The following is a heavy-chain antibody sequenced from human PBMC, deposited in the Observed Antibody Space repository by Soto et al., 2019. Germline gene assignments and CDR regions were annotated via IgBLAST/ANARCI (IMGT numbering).Heavy chain of an antibody. D-gene: IGHD3-10*01. V-gene: IGHV1-2*04. Sequence: ASVKVSCKASGYTFTGYYMHWVRQAPGQGLEWMGWINPNSGGTNYAQKFQGWVTMTRDTSISTAYMELSRLRSDDTAVYYCARDISPYGSGSYNYYYYGMDVWGQGTTVTVSS. J-gene: IGHJ6*02. CDR1: GYTFTGYY. CDR2: INPNSGGT. CDR3: ARDISPYGSGSYNYYYYGMDV.